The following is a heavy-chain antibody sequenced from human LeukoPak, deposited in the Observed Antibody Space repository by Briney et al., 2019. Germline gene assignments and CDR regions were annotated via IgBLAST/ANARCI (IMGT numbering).Heavy chain of an antibody. CDR3: AREVAAYHFDY. D-gene: IGHD6-13*01. V-gene: IGHV1-2*02. CDR2: INPNSGGT. Sequence: ASVKVSCKASGYTFIGNYMHWVRQATGQGLECMGWINPNSGGTNYAQKFQGRVTMTRDTSISTAYMELSRLRSDDTAVYYCAREVAAYHFDYWGQGTLVTVSS. J-gene: IGHJ4*02. CDR1: GYTFIGNY.